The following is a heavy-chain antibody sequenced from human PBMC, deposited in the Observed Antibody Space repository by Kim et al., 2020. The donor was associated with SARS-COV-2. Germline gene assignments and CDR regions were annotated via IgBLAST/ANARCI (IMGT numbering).Heavy chain of an antibody. V-gene: IGHV3-30*04. CDR2: ISFDGDNK. Sequence: GGSLRLSCAASGFTFGSHAMHWFRQAPGKGPEWVAVISFDGDNKYYADSVKGRFTISRDNSRDTLYLQMDSLRANDTAVYYCARGLTMVWFDFWGQGIPVTVSS. J-gene: IGHJ4*02. CDR1: GFTFGSHA. D-gene: IGHD3-10*01. CDR3: ARGLTMVWFDF.